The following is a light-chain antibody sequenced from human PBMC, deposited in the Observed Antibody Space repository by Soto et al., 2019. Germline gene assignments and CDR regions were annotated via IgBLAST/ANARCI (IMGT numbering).Light chain of an antibody. V-gene: IGKV1-5*01. CDR1: QSISSW. CDR3: QQYNSYGT. J-gene: IGKJ1*01. CDR2: DAS. Sequence: DIQMTQSPSTLSASVGDRVTITCRASQSISSWLAWYQQNPGKAPKLLIYDASRLESGVPSMISGSGSGTEFTLTISSLHHDDFATYYCQQYNSYGTFGQGTKVDIK.